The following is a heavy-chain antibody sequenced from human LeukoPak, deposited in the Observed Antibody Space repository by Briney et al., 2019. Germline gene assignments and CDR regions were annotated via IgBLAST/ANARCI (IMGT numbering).Heavy chain of an antibody. V-gene: IGHV4-38-2*02. CDR3: ARVGGAGSYVEAPLDG. Sequence: PSETLSLTCTVSGYSISSGYYWGWIRQPPGKGLEWIGSINHSGSTYYNPSLKSRVAISVDTSKNQFSLKLSSVTAADTAVYFCARVGGAGSYVEAPLDGWGQGTLVTVSS. CDR2: INHSGST. CDR1: GYSISSGYY. J-gene: IGHJ4*02. D-gene: IGHD3-10*01.